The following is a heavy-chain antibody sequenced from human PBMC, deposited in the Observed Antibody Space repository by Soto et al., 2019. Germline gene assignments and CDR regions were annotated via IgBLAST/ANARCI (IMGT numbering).Heavy chain of an antibody. V-gene: IGHV4-30-4*01. D-gene: IGHD3-22*01. CDR3: ARTTYYYDSSGYYPDY. J-gene: IGHJ4*02. CDR1: GGSISSGDYY. CDR2: IYYSGST. Sequence: SETLSLTCTVSGGSISSGDYYWSWIRQPPGKGLEWIGYIYYSGSTYYNPSLKSRVTISVDTSKNQSSLKLSSVTAADTAVYYCARTTYYYDSSGYYPDYWGQGTPVTVSS.